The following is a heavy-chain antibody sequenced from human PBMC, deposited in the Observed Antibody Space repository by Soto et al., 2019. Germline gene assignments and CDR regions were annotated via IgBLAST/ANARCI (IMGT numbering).Heavy chain of an antibody. CDR3: ARAEGYCSGGSCYNWFDP. V-gene: IGHV1-8*01. J-gene: IGHJ5*02. CDR1: GYTFTSYD. Sequence: QVQLVQSGAEVKKPGASVKVSCKAYGYTFTSYDINWVRQATGQGLEWMGWMNPNSGNTGYAQKFQGRVTMTRNTSISTAYMELSSLRSEDTAVYYCARAEGYCSGGSCYNWFDPWGQGTLVTVSS. D-gene: IGHD2-15*01. CDR2: MNPNSGNT.